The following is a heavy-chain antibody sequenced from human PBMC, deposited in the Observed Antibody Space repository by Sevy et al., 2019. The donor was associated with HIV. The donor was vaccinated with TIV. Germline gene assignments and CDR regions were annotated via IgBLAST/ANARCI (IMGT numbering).Heavy chain of an antibody. V-gene: IGHV3-7*03. D-gene: IGHD3-10*01. Sequence: GGSLRLSCAASGFTFSSYWMSWVRQAPGKGLEWVANIKQDRSEKYYVDSVKGRFTISRDNAKNSLYLQMNSLRAEDTAVYYCARDLYVGFRDYYFDYWGQGTLVTVSS. CDR2: IKQDRSEK. CDR3: ARDLYVGFRDYYFDY. CDR1: GFTFSSYW. J-gene: IGHJ4*02.